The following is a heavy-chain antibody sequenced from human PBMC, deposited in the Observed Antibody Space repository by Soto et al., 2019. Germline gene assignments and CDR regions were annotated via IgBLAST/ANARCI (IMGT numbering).Heavy chain of an antibody. CDR1: GYTFTSYD. CDR3: ARGVPYDSSGYLPPEAFDI. V-gene: IGHV1-8*01. D-gene: IGHD3-22*01. Sequence: GASVKVSCKASGYTFTSYDINWVRQATGQGLEWMGWMNPNSGNTGYAQKFQGRVTMTRNTSISTAYMELSSLRSEDTAVYYCARGVPYDSSGYLPPEAFDIWGQGTMVTVSS. CDR2: MNPNSGNT. J-gene: IGHJ3*02.